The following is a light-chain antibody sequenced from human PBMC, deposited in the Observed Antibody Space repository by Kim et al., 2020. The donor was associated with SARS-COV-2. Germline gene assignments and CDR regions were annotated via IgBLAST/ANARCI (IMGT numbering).Light chain of an antibody. CDR1: QTITKN. Sequence: STSVGDRVTITCRASQTITKNLKWYQSGPGKAPKLLIFDASTLQRGVPSRFRGSGSGTDFTLTIANLRPEDFATYVCQQTYTPPFTFGQGTKLEI. CDR3: QQTYTPPFT. J-gene: IGKJ2*01. V-gene: IGKV1-39*01. CDR2: DAS.